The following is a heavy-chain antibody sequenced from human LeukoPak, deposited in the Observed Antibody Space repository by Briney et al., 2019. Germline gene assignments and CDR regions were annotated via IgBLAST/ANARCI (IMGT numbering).Heavy chain of an antibody. V-gene: IGHV3-7*01. D-gene: IGHD3-10*01. CDR1: GFTFSNYW. Sequence: GGSLRLSCAASGFTFSNYWMTWVRQAPGKGLEWVAITNQNAGEKAYVDSVKGRFTISRDNAKNSLYLQMNSLGGEDTAIYYCARGNSWSYDYWGQGTLVTVSS. J-gene: IGHJ4*02. CDR3: ARGNSWSYDY. CDR2: TNQNAGEK.